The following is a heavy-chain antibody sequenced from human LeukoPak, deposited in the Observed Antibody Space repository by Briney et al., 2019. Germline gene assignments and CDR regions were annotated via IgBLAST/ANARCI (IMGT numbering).Heavy chain of an antibody. CDR1: GFTFSGYW. V-gene: IGHV3-7*01. CDR3: ARPYYYSSGSLPY. CDR2: INQDGSEK. D-gene: IGHD3-10*01. J-gene: IGHJ4*02. Sequence: GGSLRLSCAASGFTFSGYWMSWVRQAPGKGPEWVANINQDGSEKYYVDSVKGRFTISRDNAKNSLSLQMNSLRAEDTAVYYCARPYYYSSGSLPYWGQGTLVTVSS.